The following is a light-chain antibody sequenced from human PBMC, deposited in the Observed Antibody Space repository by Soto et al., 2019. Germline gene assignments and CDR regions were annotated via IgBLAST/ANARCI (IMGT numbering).Light chain of an antibody. CDR1: QSVSIY. CDR3: QQRGNWPGA. CDR2: DAS. V-gene: IGKV3-11*01. J-gene: IGKJ1*01. Sequence: EIVLTQSPATLSLSPGERATLSCRASQSVSIYLAWYQQKPGQAPRLLISDASNRATGIPPRFSGSGSGTDLTLTISSLEPEDFAVYYCQQRGNWPGAFGQGTKVEIK.